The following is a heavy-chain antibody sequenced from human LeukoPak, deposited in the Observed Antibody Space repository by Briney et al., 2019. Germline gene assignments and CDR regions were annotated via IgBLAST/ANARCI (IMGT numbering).Heavy chain of an antibody. Sequence: SVKVSCKASGGTFSSYTISWVRHAPGQGLEWMGRIIPILGIANYAQKFQGRVTITEDKSTSTAYMELSSLRSEDTAVYYCARDGYYYDSSGALDYWGQGTLVTVSS. V-gene: IGHV1-69*04. J-gene: IGHJ4*02. CDR2: IIPILGIA. D-gene: IGHD3-22*01. CDR3: ARDGYYYDSSGALDY. CDR1: GGTFSSYT.